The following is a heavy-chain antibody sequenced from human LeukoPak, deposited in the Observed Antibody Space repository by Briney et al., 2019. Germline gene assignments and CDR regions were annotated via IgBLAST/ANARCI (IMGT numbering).Heavy chain of an antibody. CDR3: ARDLAGDGYIDY. CDR1: GVSISSYY. CDR2: IYYSGST. D-gene: IGHD5-24*01. J-gene: IGHJ4*02. Sequence: PSETLSLTCTVSGVSISSYYWSWIRQPPGKGLEWIGYIYYSGSTNYNPSLKSRVTISVDTSKNQFSLKLSSVTAADTAVYYCARDLAGDGYIDYWGQGTLVTVSS. V-gene: IGHV4-59*01.